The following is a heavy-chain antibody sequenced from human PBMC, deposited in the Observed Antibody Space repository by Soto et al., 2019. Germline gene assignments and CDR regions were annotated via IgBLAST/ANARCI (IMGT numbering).Heavy chain of an antibody. D-gene: IGHD3-3*01. Sequence: ASVKVSFKASGGTFSSYAISWVRQAPVQGLEWMGWISAYNGNTNYAQKLQGRVTMTTDTSTSTAYMELRSLRSDDTAVYYCARDGADFWSGYYGDYWGQGTLVTVSS. J-gene: IGHJ4*02. CDR3: ARDGADFWSGYYGDY. CDR2: ISAYNGNT. CDR1: GGTFSSYA. V-gene: IGHV1-18*01.